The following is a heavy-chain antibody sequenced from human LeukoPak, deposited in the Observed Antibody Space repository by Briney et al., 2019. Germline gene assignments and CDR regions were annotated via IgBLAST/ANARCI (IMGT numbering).Heavy chain of an antibody. V-gene: IGHV3-7*01. CDR3: ARVPFDYGDYVFDY. J-gene: IGHJ4*02. CDR2: IKQDGSEK. CDR1: GVTFSSDW. D-gene: IGHD4-17*01. Sequence: PGGSLRLSCAASGVTFSSDWMSWVCQAQGNGLERVANIKQDGSEKTYVDSAKGRLTISRDNATNSLYLQMKRLRAEDTAVYYCARVPFDYGDYVFDYWGQGTLVTVSS.